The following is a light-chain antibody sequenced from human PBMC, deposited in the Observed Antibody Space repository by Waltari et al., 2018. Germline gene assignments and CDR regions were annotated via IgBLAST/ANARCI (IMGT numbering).Light chain of an antibody. CDR1: TSDVGSYNL. CDR3: CSYAGSSPYV. Sequence: QSALTQPASVSGSPGQSITISCTGTTSDVGSYNLVPWYQQHPGKAPKLMIYEVSKRPSGVSNRFSGSKSGNTASLTISGLQAEDEADYYCCSYAGSSPYVFGTGTKVTVL. CDR2: EVS. V-gene: IGLV2-23*02. J-gene: IGLJ1*01.